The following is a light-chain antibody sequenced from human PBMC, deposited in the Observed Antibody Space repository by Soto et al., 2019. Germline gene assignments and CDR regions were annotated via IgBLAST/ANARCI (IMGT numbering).Light chain of an antibody. CDR2: AAS. CDR3: QQSYGTPLT. CDR1: QSISNY. Sequence: DMEMTQSPSSLSASVGDRVTITCRASQSISNYLNWYQHKPGKVPKLLIYAASSLQSGVPTRFNGSRSVTDFTLTINSLQPEDFTTYNRQQSYGTPLTFGGGTKIEIK. J-gene: IGKJ4*01. V-gene: IGKV1-39*01.